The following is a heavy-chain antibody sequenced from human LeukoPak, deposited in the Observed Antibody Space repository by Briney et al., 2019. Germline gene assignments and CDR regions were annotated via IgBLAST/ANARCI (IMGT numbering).Heavy chain of an antibody. D-gene: IGHD2-2*01. V-gene: IGHV3-33*06. Sequence: GGSLRLSCGASGFAFSSHGMHWVRQAPGKGLEWLTIIWYDGSEKYYADSVKGRFTVSRDNSKNTVYLQMNSLRAEDTAVYYCGKDLGSSARYLDRVDYWGQGTLVAVSS. CDR1: GFAFSSHG. J-gene: IGHJ4*02. CDR2: IWYDGSEK. CDR3: GKDLGSSARYLDRVDY.